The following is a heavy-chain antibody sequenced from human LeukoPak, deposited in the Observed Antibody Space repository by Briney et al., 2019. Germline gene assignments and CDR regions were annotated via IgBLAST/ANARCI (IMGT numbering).Heavy chain of an antibody. D-gene: IGHD2-2*01. J-gene: IGHJ4*02. Sequence: SETLSLTCAVYGGSFSGYYWSWIRQPPGKGLEWSGEINHSGSTNYNPSLKSRVTISVDTSKNQFSLKLSSVTAADTAVYYCARGPGVVVPAASVGDDYWGQGTLVTVSS. CDR3: ARGPGVVVPAASVGDDY. V-gene: IGHV4-34*01. CDR2: INHSGST. CDR1: GGSFSGYY.